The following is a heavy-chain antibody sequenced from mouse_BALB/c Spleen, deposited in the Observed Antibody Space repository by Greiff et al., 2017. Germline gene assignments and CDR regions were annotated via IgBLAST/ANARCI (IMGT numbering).Heavy chain of an antibody. V-gene: IGHV14-1*02. CDR2: IDPENGNT. CDR1: GFNIKDYY. J-gene: IGHJ1*01. CDR3: ARAYYGSTYWYFDV. Sequence: DVHLVESGAELVRPGALVKLSCKASGFNIKDYYMHWVKQRPEQGLEWIGWIDPENGNTIYDPKFQGKASITADTSSNTAYLQLSSLTSEDTAVYYCARAYYGSTYWYFDVWGAGTTVTVSS. D-gene: IGHD1-1*01.